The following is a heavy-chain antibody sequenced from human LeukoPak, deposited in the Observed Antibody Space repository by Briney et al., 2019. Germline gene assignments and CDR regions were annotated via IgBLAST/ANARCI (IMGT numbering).Heavy chain of an antibody. CDR3: VHDIPGGEGFQH. D-gene: IGHD3-16*01. J-gene: IGHJ1*01. V-gene: IGHV2-5*01. CDR1: GFSLTTSGVG. Sequence: SGPTLVKPTQTLTLTCTFSGFSLTTSGVGVAWNRQPPGKALEWLALIYGNDDKRYSPSLKSRLTITKDTSENQVVLTMTDMDPLDTATYYCVHDIPGGEGFQHWGQGTLVTVSS. CDR2: IYGNDDK.